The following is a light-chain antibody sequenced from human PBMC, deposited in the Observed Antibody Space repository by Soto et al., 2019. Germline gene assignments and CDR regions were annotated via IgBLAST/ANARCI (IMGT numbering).Light chain of an antibody. CDR3: SSSTINNTVL. CDR1: SSDVGGYNY. V-gene: IGLV2-14*01. J-gene: IGLJ2*01. Sequence: QSALTQPASMSGSPGQSITISCTGTSSDVGGYNYVSWYQRHPGKAPKLMIYEVSNWPSGVSNRFSGSKSGNTASLTISWLQAEDEADYYCSSSTINNTVLFGGGTKLTVL. CDR2: EVS.